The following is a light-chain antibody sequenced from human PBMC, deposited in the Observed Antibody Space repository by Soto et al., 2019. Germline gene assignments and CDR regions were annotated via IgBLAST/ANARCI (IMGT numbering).Light chain of an antibody. V-gene: IGKV3-11*01. Sequence: EIVLTQSPATLSLSPGEGATLSCRASQSSNSDLAWYQQKPGQAPRLLIYDASNRATGIPARFSGSGSGTHFTLAISSLEPEDFAIYYCQQRSNWPPYTFGQGTKLEIK. CDR2: DAS. J-gene: IGKJ2*01. CDR3: QQRSNWPPYT. CDR1: QSSNSD.